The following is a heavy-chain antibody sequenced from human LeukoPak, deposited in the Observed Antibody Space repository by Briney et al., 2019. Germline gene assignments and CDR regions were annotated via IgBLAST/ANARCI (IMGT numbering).Heavy chain of an antibody. D-gene: IGHD3-9*01. V-gene: IGHV3-23*01. CDR3: AKGLDRHYDILTGYYNPFDY. CDR2: ISGSGGST. CDR1: GFTFSSYA. Sequence: EGSLRLSCAASGFTFSSYAMSWVRQAPGKGLEWVSAISGSGGSTYYADSVKGRFTISRDNSKNTLYLQMNSLRAEDTAVYYCAKGLDRHYDILTGYYNPFDYWGQGTLVTVSS. J-gene: IGHJ4*02.